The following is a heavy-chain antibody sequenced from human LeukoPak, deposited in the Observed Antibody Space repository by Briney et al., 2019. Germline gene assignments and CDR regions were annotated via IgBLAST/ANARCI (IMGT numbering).Heavy chain of an antibody. CDR2: IKPDGSDK. Sequence: GGSLRLSCAASGFTFSSYWMSWVRQAPGKGLEWVANIKPDGSDKYYVDSVKGRFTISRDNAKNSLYLQMNSLRAEDTAVYYCARDAKAVAGSLDYWGQGTLVTVSS. V-gene: IGHV3-7*01. J-gene: IGHJ4*02. CDR1: GFTFSSYW. CDR3: ARDAKAVAGSLDY. D-gene: IGHD6-19*01.